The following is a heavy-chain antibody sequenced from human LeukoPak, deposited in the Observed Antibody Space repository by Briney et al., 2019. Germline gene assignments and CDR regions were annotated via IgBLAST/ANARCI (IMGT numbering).Heavy chain of an antibody. CDR3: ARASYGVTRSYFDY. Sequence: GGSLRLSCAASGFTFSRYEMNWVRQAPGKGLEWVSYISRSGDTIYFADSVKGRFTISRDNAKNSLYLQMNSLRAEDTAVYYCARASYGVTRSYFDYWGQGALVTVSS. CDR2: ISRSGDTI. D-gene: IGHD1-26*01. V-gene: IGHV3-48*03. J-gene: IGHJ4*02. CDR1: GFTFSRYE.